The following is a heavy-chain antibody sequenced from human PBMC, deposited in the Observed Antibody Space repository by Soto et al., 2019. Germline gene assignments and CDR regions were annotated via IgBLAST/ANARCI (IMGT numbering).Heavy chain of an antibody. CDR2: ISYDGSNK. J-gene: IGHJ4*02. V-gene: IGHV3-30*18. D-gene: IGHD3-22*01. CDR1: GFTFSSYG. Sequence: PGGSLRLSCAASGFTFSSYGMHWVRQAPGKGLEWVAVISYDGSNKYYADSVKGRFTISRDNSKNTLYLQMNSLRAEDTAVYYCAKDPSNNHGSSGYYYPYYFDYWGQGTLVTVSS. CDR3: AKDPSNNHGSSGYYYPYYFDY.